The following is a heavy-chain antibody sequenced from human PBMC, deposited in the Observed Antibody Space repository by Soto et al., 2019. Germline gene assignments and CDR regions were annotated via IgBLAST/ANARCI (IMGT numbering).Heavy chain of an antibody. J-gene: IGHJ4*02. D-gene: IGHD3-16*01. Sequence: EVQLVESGGGLVQPGGSLRLSCVASGFTLSRYWMTWVRQAPGKGLEWVANIKQDGSEKYYVVSVEGRFTISRDNAKNSLFLQMNSLSVEDTAVYYCARDNGGDNVWGQGTLITVSS. CDR2: IKQDGSEK. CDR3: ARDNGGDNV. V-gene: IGHV3-7*01. CDR1: GFTLSRYW.